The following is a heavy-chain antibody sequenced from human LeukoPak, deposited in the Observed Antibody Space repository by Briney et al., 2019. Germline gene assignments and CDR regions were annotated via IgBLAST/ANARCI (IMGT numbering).Heavy chain of an antibody. J-gene: IGHJ4*02. CDR1: GFTFDTYG. CDR2: IYYDGSKK. Sequence: GRSLRLSCATSGFTFDTYGMHWVRQAPGKGLEWVAAIYYDGSKKYYADSVKGRFTISRDNSKNTLYLEMNSLRAEDTAVYYCARDQYDILTSYYLDYWGQGTLVTVSS. D-gene: IGHD3-9*01. CDR3: ARDQYDILTSYYLDY. V-gene: IGHV3-33*01.